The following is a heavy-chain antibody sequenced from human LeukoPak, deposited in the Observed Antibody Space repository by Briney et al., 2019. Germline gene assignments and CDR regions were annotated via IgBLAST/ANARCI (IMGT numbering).Heavy chain of an antibody. CDR2: IYYSGST. Sequence: SETLSLTCAVSGGSISSSNWWSWVRQPPGKGLEWIGSIYYSGSTYYNPSLKSRVTISVDTSKNQFSLKLSSVTAADTAVYYCARRRQWLRSGFDYWGQGTLVTVSS. CDR1: GGSISSSNW. V-gene: IGHV4-4*02. D-gene: IGHD5-12*01. CDR3: ARRRQWLRSGFDY. J-gene: IGHJ4*02.